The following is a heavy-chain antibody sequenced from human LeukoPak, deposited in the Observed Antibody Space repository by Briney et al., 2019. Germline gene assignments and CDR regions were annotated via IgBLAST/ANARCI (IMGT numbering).Heavy chain of an antibody. V-gene: IGHV4-61*01. CDR3: ASWPSYYYYGMDV. Sequence: SETLSLTCTVSGGSVSSGSYYWSWIRQPPGKGLEWIGYIYYSGSTNYNPSLKSRVTISVDTSKNQFSLKLSSVTAADTAVYYCASWPSYYYYGMDVWGQGTTVTVSS. CDR1: GGSVSSGSYY. CDR2: IYYSGST. J-gene: IGHJ6*02.